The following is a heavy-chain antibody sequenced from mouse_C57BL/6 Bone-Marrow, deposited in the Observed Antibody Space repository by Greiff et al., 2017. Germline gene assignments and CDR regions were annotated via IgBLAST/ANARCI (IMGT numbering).Heavy chain of an antibody. D-gene: IGHD1-1*01. CDR2: IYPSDSET. CDR1: GYTFTSYW. V-gene: IGHV1-61*01. Sequence: QVQLQQPGAELVRPGSSVKLSCKASGYTFTSYWMDWVKQRPGQGLEWIGNIYPSDSETHYNQKFKDKATLTVDKSSSTAYMQRSSLTSEDSAVYYCASPHYYGSSPFAYWGQGTLVTVSA. CDR3: ASPHYYGSSPFAY. J-gene: IGHJ3*01.